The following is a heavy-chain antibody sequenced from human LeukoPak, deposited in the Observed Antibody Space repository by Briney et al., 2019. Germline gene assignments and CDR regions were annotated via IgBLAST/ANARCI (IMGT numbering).Heavy chain of an antibody. CDR2: ISTTSSYI. CDR1: GFSFSTYA. J-gene: IGHJ4*02. CDR3: ARAKRGYSYGPDY. D-gene: IGHD5-18*01. V-gene: IGHV3-21*01. Sequence: GGSLRLSCAASGFSFSTYAISWVRQAPGKGLEWVSCISTTSSYIFYADSVRGRFTISRDNAKNSLYLQMDSLRAEDTAVYYCARAKRGYSYGPDYWGQGTLVTVSS.